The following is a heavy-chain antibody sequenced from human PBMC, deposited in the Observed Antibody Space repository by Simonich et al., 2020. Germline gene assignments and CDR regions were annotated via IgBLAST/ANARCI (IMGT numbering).Heavy chain of an antibody. D-gene: IGHD1-1*01. J-gene: IGHJ3*02. Sequence: QVQLQQWGAGLLKPSETLSLTCAVYGGSFSGNYWGLIRQPPGKGLEWIGETNHSGIPNYNPSLKSRVTISVDTSKNHFSLKLSSVTAADTAVYYCARGKGWKNAFDIWGQGTMVTVSS. CDR2: TNHSGIP. CDR1: GGSFSGNY. V-gene: IGHV4-34*01. CDR3: ARGKGWKNAFDI.